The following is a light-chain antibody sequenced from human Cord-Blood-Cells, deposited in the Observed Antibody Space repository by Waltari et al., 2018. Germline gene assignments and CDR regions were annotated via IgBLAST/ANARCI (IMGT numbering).Light chain of an antibody. CDR3: SSYTSSSAYV. CDR1: SSDVGGYNY. V-gene: IGLV2-14*01. Sequence: QSALTQPASVSGSPGQSITISCTGTSSDVGGYNYVSWYQQHPGKARKLMSYDVSKRPSGVSNRFSGSKSGNTASLTISGLQAEDEADYYCSSYTSSSAYVFGTGTKVTVL. J-gene: IGLJ1*01. CDR2: DVS.